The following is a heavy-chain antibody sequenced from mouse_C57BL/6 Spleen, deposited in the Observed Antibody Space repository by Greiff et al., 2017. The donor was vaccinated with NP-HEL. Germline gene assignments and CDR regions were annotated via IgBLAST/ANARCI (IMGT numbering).Heavy chain of an antibody. CDR3: ARIGYYGNFDV. Sequence: VQLKQSGPELVKPGASVKISCKASGYAFSSSWMNWVKQRPGKGLEWIGRIYPGDGDTNYNGKFKGKATLTADKSSSTAYMQLSSLTSEESAVYFCARIGYYGNFDVWGTGTTVTVSS. D-gene: IGHD2-3*01. CDR2: IYPGDGDT. V-gene: IGHV1-82*01. J-gene: IGHJ1*03. CDR1: GYAFSSSW.